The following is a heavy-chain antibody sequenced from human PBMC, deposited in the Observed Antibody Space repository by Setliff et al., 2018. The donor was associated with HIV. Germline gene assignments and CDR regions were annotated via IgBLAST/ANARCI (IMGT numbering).Heavy chain of an antibody. D-gene: IGHD3-10*01. CDR1: GYIFNNYG. J-gene: IGHJ4*02. V-gene: IGHV1-18*01. CDR3: ARSSSGDY. CDR2: ISAYNGNV. Sequence: ASVKVSCKASGYIFNNYGISWVRQAPGQGLEWMGWISAYNGNVKFAQTVQGRLTMTTDTSTNTAHMELGSLTSDDTAVYYCARSSSGDYWGQGTRVTVSS.